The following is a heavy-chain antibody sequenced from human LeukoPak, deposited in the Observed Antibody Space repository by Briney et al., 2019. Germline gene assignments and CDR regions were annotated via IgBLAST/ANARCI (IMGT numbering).Heavy chain of an antibody. J-gene: IGHJ4*02. CDR1: GGSISSGSYY. CDR2: IYYSGST. V-gene: IGHV4-61*01. Sequence: SETLSLTCTVSGGSISSGSYYWSWIRQPPWKGLEWIGYIYYSGSTNYNPSLKSRVTMSVDTSKNEFSLKLSSVTAADTAVYYCARDRYYYDSSGYCRFDYWGQGTLVTVSS. CDR3: ARDRYYYDSSGYCRFDY. D-gene: IGHD3-22*01.